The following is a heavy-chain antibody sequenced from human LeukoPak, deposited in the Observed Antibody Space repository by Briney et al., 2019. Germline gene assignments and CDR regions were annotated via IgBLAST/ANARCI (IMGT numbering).Heavy chain of an antibody. D-gene: IGHD5-12*01. J-gene: IGHJ5*02. CDR2: INHSGST. CDR1: GGSFSGYY. CDR3: ARARCDTCGYGS. Sequence: PSETLSLTCAVYGGSFSGYYWSWIRQPPGKGLEWIGEINHSGSTNYNPSLKSRVTISVDTSKNQFSLKLSSVTAADTAEYYCARARCDTCGYGSWGQGTLVTVSS. V-gene: IGHV4-34*01.